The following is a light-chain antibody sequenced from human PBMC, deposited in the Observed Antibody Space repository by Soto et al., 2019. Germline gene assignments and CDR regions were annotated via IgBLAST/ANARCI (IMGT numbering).Light chain of an antibody. CDR1: QTSNSW. CDR2: KAS. J-gene: IGKJ4*01. V-gene: IGKV1-5*03. Sequence: DIQMTQSPSALSASVEDRVTLTCRASQTSNSWLAWYQQRPGKAPKRLIHKASTLDGGVPSRFSGSASGTAFTLTISSLQTDDFATYYCLQYNSYPLTFGGGTKVELK. CDR3: LQYNSYPLT.